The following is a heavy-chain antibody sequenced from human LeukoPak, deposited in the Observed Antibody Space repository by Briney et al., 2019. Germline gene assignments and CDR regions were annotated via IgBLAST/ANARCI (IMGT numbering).Heavy chain of an antibody. CDR2: INHSGST. CDR1: GGSFSGYY. CDR3: ARGFPALGYCSGGSCYSLDY. J-gene: IGHJ4*02. D-gene: IGHD2-15*01. Sequence: SETLSLTCAVYGGSFSGYYWSWIRQPPGKGLEWIGEINHSGSTNYNPSLKSRVTISVDTSKNQFSLKLSSVTAADTAVYYCARGFPALGYCSGGSCYSLDYWGQGTLVTVSS. V-gene: IGHV4-34*01.